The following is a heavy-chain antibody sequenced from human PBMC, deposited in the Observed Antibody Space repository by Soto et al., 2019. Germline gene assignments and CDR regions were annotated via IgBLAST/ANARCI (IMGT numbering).Heavy chain of an antibody. Sequence: KPSETLSLTCTVSGGSISSGGYYWSWIRQHPGKGLEWIGYIYYSGSTYYNPSLKSRVTISVDTSKNQFSLKLSSVTAADTAVYYCARDRGGYQLLFHSFTYYGMDVWGQGTTVTVSS. CDR2: IYYSGST. J-gene: IGHJ6*02. CDR3: ARDRGGYQLLFHSFTYYGMDV. V-gene: IGHV4-31*03. CDR1: GGSISSGGYY. D-gene: IGHD2-2*01.